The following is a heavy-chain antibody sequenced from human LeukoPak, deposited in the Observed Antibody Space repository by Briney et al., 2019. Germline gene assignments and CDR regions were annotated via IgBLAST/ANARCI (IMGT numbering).Heavy chain of an antibody. Sequence: SETLSLTCAVYGGSFSGYYWSWIRQPPGKGLEWIGSIYYSGSTNYNPSLKSRVTISVDTSKNQFSLKLSSVTAADTAVYYCARVDGHAGYYDSSGFLDYWGQGTLVTVSS. J-gene: IGHJ4*02. D-gene: IGHD3-22*01. V-gene: IGHV4-34*01. CDR1: GGSFSGYY. CDR2: IYYSGST. CDR3: ARVDGHAGYYDSSGFLDY.